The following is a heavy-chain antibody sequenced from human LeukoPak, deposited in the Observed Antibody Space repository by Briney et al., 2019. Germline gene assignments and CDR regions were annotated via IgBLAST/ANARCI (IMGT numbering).Heavy chain of an antibody. CDR3: ARGGPLTYDIVVVVAATHMFDY. CDR2: INHSGST. D-gene: IGHD2-15*01. CDR1: GASFSGSY. V-gene: IGHV4-34*01. Sequence: SETLSLTCAVYGASFSGSYWSWIRQPPGKGLEWIGEINHSGSTNYNPSLKSRVTISVDTSKNQFSLKLSSVTAADTAVYYCARGGPLTYDIVVVVAATHMFDYWGQGTLVTVSS. J-gene: IGHJ4*02.